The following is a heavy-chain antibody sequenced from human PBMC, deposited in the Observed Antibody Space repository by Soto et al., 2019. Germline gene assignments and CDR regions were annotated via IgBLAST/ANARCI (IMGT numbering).Heavy chain of an antibody. D-gene: IGHD3-22*01. V-gene: IGHV3-53*01. CDR1: GFTVSSNY. Sequence: GGSLRLSCAASGFTVSSNYMSWVRQAPGKGLEWVSVIYSGGSTYYADSVKGRFTISRDNSKNTLYLQMNSLRAEDTAVYYCARDSYYYDSSGYNYYYGMDVWGQRTTVTVSS. CDR2: IYSGGST. J-gene: IGHJ6*02. CDR3: ARDSYYYDSSGYNYYYGMDV.